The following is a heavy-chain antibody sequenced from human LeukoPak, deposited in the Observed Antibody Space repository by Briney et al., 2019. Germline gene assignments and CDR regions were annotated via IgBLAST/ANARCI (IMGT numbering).Heavy chain of an antibody. D-gene: IGHD6-25*01. CDR3: ASFIAARWYFDY. V-gene: IGHV3-21*01. CDR2: ISSSSSYI. Sequence: GGSLRLSCAASGLTFSSYSMNWVRQAPGKGLVWDSSISSSSSYIYYADSVKGRFTISRDNAKNSLYLQMNSLRAEDTAVYYCASFIAARWYFDYWGQGTLVTVSS. J-gene: IGHJ4*02. CDR1: GLTFSSYS.